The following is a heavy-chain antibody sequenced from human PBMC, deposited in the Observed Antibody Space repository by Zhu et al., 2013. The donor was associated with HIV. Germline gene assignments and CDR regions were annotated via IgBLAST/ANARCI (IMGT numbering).Heavy chain of an antibody. CDR1: GGSFSGYY. CDR2: INHSGST. J-gene: IGHJ6*03. CDR3: ARGGGSGSYYKVWSGYDYYYYMDV. V-gene: IGHV4-34*01. D-gene: IGHD3-10*01. Sequence: QVQLQQWGAGLLKPSETLSLTCAVYGGSFSGYYWSWIRQPPGKGLEWIGEINHSGSTNYNPSLKSRVTISVDTSKNQFSLKLSSVTAADTAVYYCARGGGSGSYYKVWSGYDYYYYMDVWGKGTTVTVSS.